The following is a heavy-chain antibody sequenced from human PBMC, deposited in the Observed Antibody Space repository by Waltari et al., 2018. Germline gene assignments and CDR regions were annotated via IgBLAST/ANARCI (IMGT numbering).Heavy chain of an antibody. V-gene: IGHV4-38-2*01. D-gene: IGHD2-15*01. CDR2: IYHDGTT. CDR1: YYPITGGYY. CDR3: ARLSLGYCRGASALCYKNDA. J-gene: IGHJ1*01. Sequence: QVELQESGPGLVKPSETLSLTCAVPYYPITGGYYWGWVRQPPGKGLEWIGNIYHDGTTYYSPSLKSRVIITLDTSENRFSLKLTSVTAADTAVYYCARLSLGYCRGASALCYKNDAWGQGTLVTVSS.